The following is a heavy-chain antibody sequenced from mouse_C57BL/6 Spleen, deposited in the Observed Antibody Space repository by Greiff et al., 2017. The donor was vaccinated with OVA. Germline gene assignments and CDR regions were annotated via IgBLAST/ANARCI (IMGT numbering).Heavy chain of an antibody. D-gene: IGHD1-1*01. CDR2: IYPGDGDT. Sequence: QVQLQQSGPELVKPGASVKISCKASGYAFSSSWMNWVKQRPGKGLEWIGRIYPGDGDTNYNGKFKGKATLTADKSSSTAYMQLSSLTSEDSAVYFCARYSLYYGSGGFAYWGQGTLVTVSA. CDR3: ARYSLYYGSGGFAY. J-gene: IGHJ3*01. V-gene: IGHV1-82*01. CDR1: GYAFSSSW.